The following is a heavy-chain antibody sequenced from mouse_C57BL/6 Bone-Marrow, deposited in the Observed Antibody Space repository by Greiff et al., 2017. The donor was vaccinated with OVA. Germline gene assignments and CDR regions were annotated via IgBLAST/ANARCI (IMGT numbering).Heavy chain of an antibody. Sequence: QVQLQQPGAELVMPGASVKLSCKASGYTFTSYWMHWVKQRPGQGLEWIGEIDPSDSYTNYNQKFKGKSTLTVDKSSSTAYMQLSSLTSEDTAVYYCTYNPLLHWGQGTTLTVSS. CDR2: IDPSDSYT. CDR3: TYNPLLH. J-gene: IGHJ2*01. V-gene: IGHV1-69*01. CDR1: GYTFTSYW. D-gene: IGHD1-1*01.